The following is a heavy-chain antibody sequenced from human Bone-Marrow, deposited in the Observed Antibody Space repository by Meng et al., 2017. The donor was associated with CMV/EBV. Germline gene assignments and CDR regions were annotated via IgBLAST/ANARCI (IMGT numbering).Heavy chain of an antibody. Sequence: GSLRLSCAVYGGSFSGYYWSWIRQPPGKGLEWIGEINHSGSTNYNPSLKSRVTISVDTSKNQFSLKLSSVTAADTAVYYCARGGVAIPHIAARRRNGMDVWGQGTTVTVSS. D-gene: IGHD6-6*01. CDR1: GGSFSGYY. CDR3: ARGGVAIPHIAARRRNGMDV. V-gene: IGHV4-34*01. J-gene: IGHJ6*02. CDR2: INHSGST.